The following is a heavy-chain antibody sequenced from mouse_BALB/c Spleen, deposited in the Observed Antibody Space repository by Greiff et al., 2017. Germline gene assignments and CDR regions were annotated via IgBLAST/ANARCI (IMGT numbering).Heavy chain of an antibody. Sequence: EVKLMESGPGLVKPSQSLSLTCSVTGYSITSGYYWNWIRQFPGNKLEWMGYISYDGSNNYNPSLKNRISITRDTSKNQFFLKLNSVTTEDTATYYCAREGSLRRMDYWGQGTSVTVSS. D-gene: IGHD1-1*01. CDR1: GYSITSGYY. CDR3: AREGSLRRMDY. J-gene: IGHJ4*01. V-gene: IGHV3-6*02. CDR2: ISYDGSN.